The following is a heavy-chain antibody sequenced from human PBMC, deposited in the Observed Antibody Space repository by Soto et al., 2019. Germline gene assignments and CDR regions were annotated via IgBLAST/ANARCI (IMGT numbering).Heavy chain of an antibody. CDR3: AREPAIIIFDY. CDR1: GFTFSSYA. Sequence: GGSLRLSCAASGFTFSSYAMHWVRQAPGKGLEWVAVISYDGSNKYYADSVKGRFTISRDNSKNTLYLQMNSLRAEDTAVYYCAREPAIIIFDYWGQGTLVTVSS. V-gene: IGHV3-30-3*01. CDR2: ISYDGSNK. J-gene: IGHJ4*02. D-gene: IGHD3-10*01.